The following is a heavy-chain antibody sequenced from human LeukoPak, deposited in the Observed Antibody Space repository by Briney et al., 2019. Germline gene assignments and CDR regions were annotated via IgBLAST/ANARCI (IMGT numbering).Heavy chain of an antibody. V-gene: IGHV3-23*01. CDR3: AKDGGIVATKDAFDI. J-gene: IGHJ3*02. D-gene: IGHD5-12*01. CDR2: ISTGGGST. Sequence: GGSLRLSCAASGFTFSNYAMSWVRQAPGKGLEWVSAISTGGGSTFYADSVKGRFTISRDDSKNTLYLQMNSLRAEDTALYYCAKDGGIVATKDAFDIWGQGTMVTVSS. CDR1: GFTFSNYA.